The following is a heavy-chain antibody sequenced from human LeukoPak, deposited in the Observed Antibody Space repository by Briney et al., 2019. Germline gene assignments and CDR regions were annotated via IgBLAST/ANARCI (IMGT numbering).Heavy chain of an antibody. CDR3: ARDQDYDSSGPSWFDP. Sequence: GSSVQLCCKACGLTSSRYATSWVRRARGQGMEWMGRIIPIFGIANYAQKFQGRVTITADKSTSTAYMELSSLRSEDTAVYYCARDQDYDSSGPSWFDPWGQGTLVTVSS. CDR2: IIPIFGIA. CDR1: GLTSSRYA. J-gene: IGHJ5*02. D-gene: IGHD3-22*01. V-gene: IGHV1-69*04.